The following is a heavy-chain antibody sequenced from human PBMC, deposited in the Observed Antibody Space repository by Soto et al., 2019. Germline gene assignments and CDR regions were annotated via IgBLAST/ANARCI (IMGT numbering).Heavy chain of an antibody. CDR3: ARGGSYDILAGYYSYYYYGMDV. V-gene: IGHV4-59*01. Sequence: ASETLTLTCTVSGGSISSYYWSWIRQPPGKGLEWIGYIYYSGSTNYNPSLKSRVTISVDTSKNQFSLKLSSVTAADTAVYYCARGGSYDILAGYYSYYYYGMDVWGQGTTVTVSS. J-gene: IGHJ6*02. CDR2: IYYSGST. D-gene: IGHD3-9*01. CDR1: GGSISSYY.